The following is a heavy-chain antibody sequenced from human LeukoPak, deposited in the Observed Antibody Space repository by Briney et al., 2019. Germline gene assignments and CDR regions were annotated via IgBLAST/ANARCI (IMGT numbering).Heavy chain of an antibody. D-gene: IGHD2-2*01. CDR3: ATFAGVVPGGLLL. V-gene: IGHV3-7*01. CDR1: GFTSCVFW. CDR2: LRKDGSEK. Sequence: GRSLRLSRVASGFTSCVFWTSSVCRPPGEGLGCVANLRKDGSEKEYVESVKGRFRIFRDCAKNSVFLQMSSLRAEDTAVYYCATFAGVVPGGLLLWGKGTTVIVSS. J-gene: IGHJ6*04.